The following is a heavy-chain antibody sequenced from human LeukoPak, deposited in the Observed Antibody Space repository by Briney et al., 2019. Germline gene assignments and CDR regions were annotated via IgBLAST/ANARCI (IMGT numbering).Heavy chain of an antibody. J-gene: IGHJ4*02. CDR3: ARDAMVRGVIPLDY. D-gene: IGHD3-10*01. CDR2: ISSSSSYI. CDR1: GFTFSSYG. V-gene: IGHV3-21*01. Sequence: GGSLRLSCAASGFTFSSYGMNWVRQAPGKGLEWVSSISSSSSYIYYADSVKGRFTISRDNAKDSLYLQMNSLRAEDTAVYYCARDAMVRGVIPLDYWGQGTLVTVSS.